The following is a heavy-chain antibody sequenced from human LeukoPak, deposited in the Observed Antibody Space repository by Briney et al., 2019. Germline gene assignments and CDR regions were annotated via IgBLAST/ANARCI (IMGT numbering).Heavy chain of an antibody. Sequence: GGSLRLSRAASGFTFDDYAMHWVRQAPGKGLEWVSGISWNSGSTGYADSVKGRFTISRDNAKNSLYLQMNSLRAEDTALYYCAKDIRIAVAGTAPPGFDYWGQGTLVTVSS. CDR2: ISWNSGST. J-gene: IGHJ4*02. V-gene: IGHV3-9*01. CDR1: GFTFDDYA. D-gene: IGHD6-19*01. CDR3: AKDIRIAVAGTAPPGFDY.